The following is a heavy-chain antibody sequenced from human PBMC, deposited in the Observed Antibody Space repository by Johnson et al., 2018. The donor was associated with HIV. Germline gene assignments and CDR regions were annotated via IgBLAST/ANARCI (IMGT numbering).Heavy chain of an antibody. V-gene: IGHV3-13*01. CDR3: AREARMRDAFDI. CDR2: IGTAGDT. D-gene: IGHD1-14*01. CDR1: GFTFSSYG. J-gene: IGHJ3*02. Sequence: VQLVESGGGVVQPGGSLRLSCEASGFTFSSYGMHWVRQATGKGLEWVSAIGTAGDTYYPGSVKGRFTISRENAKNSLYLQMNSLRAGDTAVYYCAREARMRDAFDIWGQGTMVTVSS.